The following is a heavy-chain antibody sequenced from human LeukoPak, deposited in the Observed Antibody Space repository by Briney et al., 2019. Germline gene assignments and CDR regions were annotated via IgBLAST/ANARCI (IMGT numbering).Heavy chain of an antibody. D-gene: IGHD6-19*01. J-gene: IGHJ4*02. CDR1: GFAFSTYN. V-gene: IGHV3-21*01. Sequence: GGSLRLSCTASGFAFSTYNMNWVRQAPGKGLEWVSSISSSSSYIYYADSVKGRFTISRDNAKKSLDLQMNSLRAEDTAVYYCASSYSSDWYSRWIDYWGQGTLVTVSS. CDR3: ASSYSSDWYSRWIDY. CDR2: ISSSSSYI.